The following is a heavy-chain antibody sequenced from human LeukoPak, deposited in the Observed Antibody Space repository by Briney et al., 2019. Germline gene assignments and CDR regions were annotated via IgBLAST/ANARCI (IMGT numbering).Heavy chain of an antibody. CDR2: VYNSGST. V-gene: IGHV4-4*07. CDR1: GGPISSYF. D-gene: IGHD1/OR15-1a*01. J-gene: IGHJ4*02. CDR3: ARTGTPGPIFDY. Sequence: SETLSLTCTVSGGPISSYFWTWIRQPAGKGLEWIGRVYNSGSTNYNPSLKSRVTMSLDTSNNQFSLKLTSVTAADTAVYYCARTGTPGPIFDYWGQGILVTVSS.